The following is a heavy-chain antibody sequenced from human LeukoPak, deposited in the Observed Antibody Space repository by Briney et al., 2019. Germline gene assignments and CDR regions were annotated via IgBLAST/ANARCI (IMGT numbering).Heavy chain of an antibody. Sequence: GGSLRLSCAASGFTFDDYGMIWVRQAPGKGLEWVSGITWNGGSTAYADSVQGRFTISRDNAKNSLHLQIKSLRAEDTALYYCARDSFSGSSLDYWGRGTLVTVSS. J-gene: IGHJ4*02. V-gene: IGHV3-20*04. CDR3: ARDSFSGSSLDY. CDR1: GFTFDDYG. CDR2: ITWNGGST. D-gene: IGHD1-26*01.